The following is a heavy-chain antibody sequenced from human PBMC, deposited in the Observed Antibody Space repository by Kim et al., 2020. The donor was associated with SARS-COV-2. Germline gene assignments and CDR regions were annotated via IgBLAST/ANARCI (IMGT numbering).Heavy chain of an antibody. V-gene: IGHV1-24*01. CDR2: FDPEDGET. D-gene: IGHD6-13*01. CDR3: ATGIAASGYYYYYGMDV. CDR1: GYTLTELS. Sequence: ASVKVSCKVSGYTLTELSMHWVRQAPGKGLEWMGGFDPEDGETIYAQKFQGRVTMTEDTSTDTAYMVLSSLRSEDTAVYYCATGIAASGYYYYYGMDVWGQGTTVTVSS. J-gene: IGHJ6*02.